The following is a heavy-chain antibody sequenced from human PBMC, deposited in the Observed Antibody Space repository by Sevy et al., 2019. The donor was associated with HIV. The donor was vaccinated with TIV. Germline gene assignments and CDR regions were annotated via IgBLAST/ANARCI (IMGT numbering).Heavy chain of an antibody. CDR1: GGSISSGDYC. CDR3: ARYCTRTSPHNWFDP. CDR2: IYYSGIT. V-gene: IGHV4-30-4*01. J-gene: IGHJ5*02. Sequence: SESLSLTCSVSGGSISSGDYCWTWMRQSPGKGLEWIGYIYYSGITYYNPSLKSRVIISIDTVKNQFSLKLSSVTAADTAVYYCARYCTRTSPHNWFDPWGQGTLVTVSS. D-gene: IGHD2-2*01.